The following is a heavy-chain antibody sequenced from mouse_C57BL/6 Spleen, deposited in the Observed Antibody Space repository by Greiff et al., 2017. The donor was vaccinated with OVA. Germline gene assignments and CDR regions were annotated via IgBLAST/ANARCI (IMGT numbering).Heavy chain of an antibody. CDR2: INPSSGYT. Sequence: QVQLQQSAAELARPGASVKMSCTASGSTFTRYTLHWVKPRPGPGLEWIGYINPSSGYTEYNQKFKDKTTLTADKSSSTAYMQLSSLTSEDSAVYYCAREGDGYEIAYWGQGTLVTVSA. D-gene: IGHD1-2*01. CDR1: GSTFTRYT. J-gene: IGHJ3*01. V-gene: IGHV1-4*02. CDR3: AREGDGYEIAY.